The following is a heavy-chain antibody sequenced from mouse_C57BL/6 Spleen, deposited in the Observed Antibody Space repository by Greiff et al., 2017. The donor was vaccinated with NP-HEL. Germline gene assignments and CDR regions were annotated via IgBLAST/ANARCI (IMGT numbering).Heavy chain of an antibody. CDR3: ARSYSNSPWYFDV. Sequence: VQLQPPFAELVKPGASVKMSCKASGYTFTSYWITWVKQRPGQGLEWIGDIYPGSGSTNYNEKFKSKATLTVDTSSSTAYMQLSSLTSEDSAVYYCARSYSNSPWYFDVWGTGTTVTVYS. D-gene: IGHD2-5*01. J-gene: IGHJ1*03. V-gene: IGHV1-55*01. CDR2: IYPGSGST. CDR1: GYTFTSYW.